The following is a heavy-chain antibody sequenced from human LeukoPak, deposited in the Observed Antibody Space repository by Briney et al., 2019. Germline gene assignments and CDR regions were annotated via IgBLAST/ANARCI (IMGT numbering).Heavy chain of an antibody. CDR1: GFTLSSYA. J-gene: IGHJ4*02. V-gene: IGHV3-23*01. D-gene: IGHD6-13*01. CDR3: AKGGGSSWYNSWCFHY. Sequence: GGSLRLSCAASGFTLSSYAMSWVRQAPGKGLEWVSAISGSGGSTYYADSVKGRFTISRDNSKNTLYLQMNSLRAEDTAVYYCAKGGGSSWYNSWCFHYWGQGTLVTVSS. CDR2: ISGSGGST.